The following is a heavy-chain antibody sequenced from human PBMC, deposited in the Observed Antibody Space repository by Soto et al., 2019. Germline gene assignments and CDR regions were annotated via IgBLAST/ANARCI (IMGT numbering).Heavy chain of an antibody. J-gene: IGHJ6*02. V-gene: IGHV1-69*01. CDR1: GGTFSSYA. CDR3: AREGTGGNSYYYYGMDV. Sequence: QVQLVQSGAEVKKPGSSVKVSCKASGGTFSSYAISWVRQAPGQGLEWMGWIIPIFGTANYAQKFQGRVTITADESTSTAYMELSSLRSEDTAVYYCAREGTGGNSYYYYGMDVWGQGTTVTVSS. CDR2: IIPIFGTA. D-gene: IGHD2-21*02.